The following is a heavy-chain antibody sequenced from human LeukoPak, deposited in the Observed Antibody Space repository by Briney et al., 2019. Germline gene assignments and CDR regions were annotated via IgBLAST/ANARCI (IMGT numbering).Heavy chain of an antibody. V-gene: IGHV1-2*02. D-gene: IGHD3-22*01. CDR3: ARYYYDSSGYCIPFDY. CDR1: GYTFTGYY. Sequence: ASVKVSCKASGYTFTGYYMHWVRQAPGQGLEWMGWINPNSGGTNYAQKFQGRVTMTRDTSISTAYMELSRLRSDDTAVYYCARYYYDSSGYCIPFDYWGQGTLVTVSS. CDR2: INPNSGGT. J-gene: IGHJ4*02.